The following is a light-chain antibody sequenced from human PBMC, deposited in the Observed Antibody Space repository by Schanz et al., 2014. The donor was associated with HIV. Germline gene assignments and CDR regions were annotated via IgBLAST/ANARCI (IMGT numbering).Light chain of an antibody. J-gene: IGLJ3*02. V-gene: IGLV2-14*03. CDR3: SSFRDTNTVV. CDR2: DVT. CDR1: SSDIGGYNV. Sequence: QFALTQPASVSGAPGQSITLSCTGTSSDIGGYNVVSWYQQHPDKAPKLIIYDVTTRPSGISSRFSGSKSGNTAYLTISGLLAEDEADYYCSSFRDTNTVVFGGGTKVTVL.